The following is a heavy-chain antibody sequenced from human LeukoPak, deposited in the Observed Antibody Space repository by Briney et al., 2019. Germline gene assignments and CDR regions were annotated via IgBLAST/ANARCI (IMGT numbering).Heavy chain of an antibody. CDR2: IYYSGST. D-gene: IGHD3/OR15-3a*01. Sequence: SETLSLTCTVSGGSISSSSYYWGWIRQPPGKGLEWIGSIYYSGSTYYNPSLKSRVTISVDTSKNQFSLKLSSVTAADTAVYYCARGLGDFWTWSHPYYYYYMDVWGKGTTVTVSS. J-gene: IGHJ6*03. V-gene: IGHV4-39*07. CDR1: GGSISSSSYY. CDR3: ARGLGDFWTWSHPYYYYYMDV.